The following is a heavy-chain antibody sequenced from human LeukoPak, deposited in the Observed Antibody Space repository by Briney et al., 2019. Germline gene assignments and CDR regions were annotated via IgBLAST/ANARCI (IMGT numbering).Heavy chain of an antibody. J-gene: IGHJ4*02. CDR1: GLTFSSYA. CDR3: AKLSITMVRGVIGPFDY. V-gene: IGHV3-30*04. CDR2: ISYDGSSK. Sequence: PGRSLRLSCAASGLTFSSYAMHWVRQAPGKGLEWVAVISYDGSSKYYADSVKGRFTISRDNSKNTLYLQMNSLRAEDTAVYYCAKLSITMVRGVIGPFDYWGQGTLVTVSS. D-gene: IGHD3-10*01.